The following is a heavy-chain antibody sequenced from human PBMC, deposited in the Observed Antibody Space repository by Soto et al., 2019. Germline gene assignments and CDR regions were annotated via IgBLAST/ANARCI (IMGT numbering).Heavy chain of an antibody. V-gene: IGHV3-30*18. Sequence: GESLKISCAASGFTFSSYGMHWVRQAPGKGLEWVAVISYDGSNKYYADSVKGRFTISRDNSKNTLYLQMNSLRAEGTAVYYCAKDPGTYTELGPGYYYYGMDVWGQGTTVTVSS. CDR1: GFTFSSYG. D-gene: IGHD1-7*01. J-gene: IGHJ6*02. CDR2: ISYDGSNK. CDR3: AKDPGTYTELGPGYYYYGMDV.